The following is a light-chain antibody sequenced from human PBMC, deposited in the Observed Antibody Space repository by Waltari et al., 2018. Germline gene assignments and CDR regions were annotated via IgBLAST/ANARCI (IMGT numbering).Light chain of an antibody. V-gene: IGLV1-44*01. J-gene: IGLJ2*01. CDR3: AAWDDSLNGVV. Sequence: QSVLTQPPSASGTPGQRVTISCSGSSSKIGSNTVNWYQQLPGTAPKLPIYSNNQRPSGVPDRFSGSKSGTSASLAISGLQSEDEADYYCAAWDDSLNGVVFGGGTKLTVL. CDR2: SNN. CDR1: SSKIGSNT.